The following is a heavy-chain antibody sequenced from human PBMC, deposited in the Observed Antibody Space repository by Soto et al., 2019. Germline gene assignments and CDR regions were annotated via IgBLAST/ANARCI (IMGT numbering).Heavy chain of an antibody. V-gene: IGHV4-30-4*01. J-gene: IGHJ5*02. CDR2: IYYSGST. CDR1: GGSISSGDYY. Sequence: QVQLQESGPGLVKPSQTLSLTCTVSGGSISSGDYYWSWIRQPPGKGLEWIGYIYYSGSTYYNPSLKSRVTISVDTSKNQFSLKLSSVTAADTAVYYCAGGYCSGGSCYYNWFDPWGQGTLVTVSS. D-gene: IGHD2-15*01. CDR3: AGGYCSGGSCYYNWFDP.